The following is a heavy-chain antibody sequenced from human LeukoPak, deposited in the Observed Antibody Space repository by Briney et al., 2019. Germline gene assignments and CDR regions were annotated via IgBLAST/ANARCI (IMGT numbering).Heavy chain of an antibody. CDR2: IYYSGST. J-gene: IGHJ4*02. CDR1: GGSISSYY. CDR3: ARLMGGYCSSTSCQFDY. Sequence: SETLSLTCTVSGGSISSYYWSWIRQPPGKGLEWIGYIYYSGSTNYNPSLKSRVTISVDTSKNQFSLKLSSVTAADMAVYYCARLMGGYCSSTSCQFDYWGQGTLVTVSS. D-gene: IGHD2-2*01. V-gene: IGHV4-59*01.